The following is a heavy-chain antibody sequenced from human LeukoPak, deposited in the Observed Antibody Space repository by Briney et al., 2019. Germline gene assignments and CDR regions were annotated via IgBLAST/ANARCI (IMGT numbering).Heavy chain of an antibody. CDR1: GFTFSSYV. J-gene: IGHJ4*02. Sequence: GGSLRLSCAASGFTFSSYVMSWVRLAPGKGLEWVSGVSGDGGYTYYADSVKGRFTISRDNSKSTLCLQMNSLRADDTAVYYCAKGGTMTKKGYSDYWGQGTLVTVSS. CDR3: AKGGTMTKKGYSDY. CDR2: VSGDGGYT. D-gene: IGHD2-15*01. V-gene: IGHV3-23*01.